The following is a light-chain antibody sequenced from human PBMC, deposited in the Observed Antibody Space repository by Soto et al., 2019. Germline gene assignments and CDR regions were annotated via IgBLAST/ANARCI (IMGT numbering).Light chain of an antibody. CDR2: DAS. Sequence: EIVLTQSPATLSLSPGERATLSCRASQSVSSYLAWYQQKPGQAPRLLIYDASNRATGIPARFRGGGSGTDFALTISSLEPEDFVVYYCGHIFKWPRLTFGRGTKLEMK. V-gene: IGKV3-11*01. CDR1: QSVSSY. J-gene: IGKJ2*01. CDR3: GHIFKWPRLT.